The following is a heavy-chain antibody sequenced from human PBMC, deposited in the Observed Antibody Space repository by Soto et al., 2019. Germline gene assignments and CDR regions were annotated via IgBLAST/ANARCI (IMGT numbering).Heavy chain of an antibody. D-gene: IGHD6-13*01. J-gene: IGHJ4*02. V-gene: IGHV3-23*01. CDR3: ASRPTYRSSWTHFDY. Sequence: EVQLLESGGGLVQPGGSLRLSCAASGFTFTNYDMSWVRQAPGRGLDWVSTIRASGAATYYADSVKGRFTISRDNSKNTLYLQMNSLRAEDTARYYCASRPTYRSSWTHFDYWGQGTLVTVSS. CDR1: GFTFTNYD. CDR2: IRASGAAT.